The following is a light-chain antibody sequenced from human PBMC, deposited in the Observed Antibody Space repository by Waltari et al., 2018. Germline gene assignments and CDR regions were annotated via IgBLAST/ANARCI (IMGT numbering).Light chain of an antibody. CDR3: HSRDASGVAGS. V-gene: IGLV3-19*01. J-gene: IGLJ2*01. CDR1: SPRSYY. Sequence: SSELTQYPAVSVAMGQTVRITCQGASPRSYYATRYQQRPGQAPIIVIYDKNNRPQGVPDRFSGSSSHNTGSLTITGAQAEDEASYYCHSRDASGVAGSFGGGTKLTVL. CDR2: DKN.